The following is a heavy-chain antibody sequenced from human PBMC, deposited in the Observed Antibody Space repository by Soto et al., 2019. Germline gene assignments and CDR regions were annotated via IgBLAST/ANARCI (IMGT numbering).Heavy chain of an antibody. V-gene: IGHV4-59*01. CDR1: GGSISSYY. D-gene: IGHD5-12*01. CDR2: IYYSGST. J-gene: IGHJ5*02. Sequence: SETLSLTCTVSGGSISSYYWSWIRQPPGKGLEWIGYIYYSGSTNYNPSLKSRVTISVDTSKNQFSLKLSSVTAADTAVYYCVRGKMREMATILRDKWFDPWGQGTLVTVSS. CDR3: VRGKMREMATILRDKWFDP.